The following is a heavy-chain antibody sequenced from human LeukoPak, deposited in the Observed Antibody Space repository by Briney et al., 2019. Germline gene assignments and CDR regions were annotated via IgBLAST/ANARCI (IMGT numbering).Heavy chain of an antibody. D-gene: IGHD3-22*01. CDR2: IYYSGST. CDR1: GGSISSYY. Sequence: SETLSLTCTVSGGSISSYYWSWIRQPPGKGLEWIGYIYYSGSTNYNPSLKSRVTISVDTSKNQFSLKLSSVTAADTAVYYCARGLYYYNSSGYRGGSIAFDIWGQGTMVTVSS. V-gene: IGHV4-59*01. J-gene: IGHJ3*02. CDR3: ARGLYYYNSSGYRGGSIAFDI.